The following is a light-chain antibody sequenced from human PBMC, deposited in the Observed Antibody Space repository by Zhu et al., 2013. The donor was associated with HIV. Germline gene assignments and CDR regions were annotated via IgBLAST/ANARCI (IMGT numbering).Light chain of an antibody. V-gene: IGKV3D-15*01. CDR2: GAS. CDR3: QQYNNWPRT. J-gene: IGKJ1*01. CDR1: QSVSSSY. Sequence: EIVLTQSPGTLSLSPGERATLSCRASQSVSSSYLAWYQQKPGQAPRLLIYGASNRATGIPDRISGSGSGTEFTLTISNLQSEDFAVYSCQQYNNWPRTFGQGTKVEIK.